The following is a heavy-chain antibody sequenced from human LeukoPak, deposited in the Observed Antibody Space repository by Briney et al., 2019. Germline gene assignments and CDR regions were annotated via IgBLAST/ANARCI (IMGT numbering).Heavy chain of an antibody. D-gene: IGHD4-17*01. CDR1: GFTFSNYP. Sequence: QTGGSLRLSCAASGFTFSNYPLYWVRQAPGKGLEWVAVVSSDGTYKNYADSVEGQFTISRDDSKNTLYLQMHSLRTEDTAVYYCAKDVDYGDYGGAHWGQGTLVTVSS. CDR3: AKDVDYGDYGGAH. V-gene: IGHV3-30*04. CDR2: VSSDGTYK. J-gene: IGHJ4*02.